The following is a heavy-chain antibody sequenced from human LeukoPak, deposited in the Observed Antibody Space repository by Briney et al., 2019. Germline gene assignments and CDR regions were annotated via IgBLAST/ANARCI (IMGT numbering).Heavy chain of an antibody. CDR2: IYYSGST. V-gene: IGHV4-59*01. D-gene: IGHD3-16*01. Sequence: PSKTLSLTCTVSGGSISSYYWSWIRQPPGKGLEWIGYIYYSGSTNYNPSLKSRVTISVDTSKNQFSLKLSSVTAADTAVYYCARVSYGDDAFDIWGQGTMVTVSS. CDR1: GGSISSYY. J-gene: IGHJ3*02. CDR3: ARVSYGDDAFDI.